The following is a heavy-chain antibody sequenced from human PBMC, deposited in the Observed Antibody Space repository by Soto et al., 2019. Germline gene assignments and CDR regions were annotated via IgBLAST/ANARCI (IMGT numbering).Heavy chain of an antibody. CDR2: IYSGGRT. CDR1: GFTVSSNY. CDR3: AREVGHGWFDP. V-gene: IGHV3-53*04. Sequence: EVQLVESGGGVVQPGGSLRLSCAASGFTVSSNYMSWVRQAPGKGLEWVAVIYSGGRTYYSDSVKGRFTISRHNSKNTLYLQMNRLRAEDTAVYYCAREVGHGWFDPWGQGTLVTVSS. J-gene: IGHJ5*02.